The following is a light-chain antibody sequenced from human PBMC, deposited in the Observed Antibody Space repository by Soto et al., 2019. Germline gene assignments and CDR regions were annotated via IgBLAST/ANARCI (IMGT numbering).Light chain of an antibody. CDR2: DVS. J-gene: IGLJ1*01. CDR1: SGDVGGYKF. CDR3: CSYAGSYTYV. V-gene: IGLV2-11*01. Sequence: QSVLTQPRSVSGSPGQSVTISCTGTSGDVGGYKFVSWYQQHPGKAPKLMIYDVSKRPSGVPDRFSGSKSGNTASLTISGLQAEDEADYYCCSYAGSYTYVFGTGTKVTVL.